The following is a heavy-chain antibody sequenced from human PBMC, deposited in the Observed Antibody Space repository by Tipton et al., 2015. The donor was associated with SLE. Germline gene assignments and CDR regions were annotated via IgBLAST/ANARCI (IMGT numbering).Heavy chain of an antibody. D-gene: IGHD2-2*01. V-gene: IGHV4-61*02. CDR1: GGSISSGSYY. Sequence: TLSLTCTVSGGSISSGSYYWSWIRQPAGKGLEWIGRIYTSGSTNYNPSLKSRVTISVDTSKNQFSLKLSSVTAADTAVYYCASRYCSSTSCTYYFDYWGQGTLVTVSS. CDR3: ASRYCSSTSCTYYFDY. CDR2: IYTSGST. J-gene: IGHJ4*02.